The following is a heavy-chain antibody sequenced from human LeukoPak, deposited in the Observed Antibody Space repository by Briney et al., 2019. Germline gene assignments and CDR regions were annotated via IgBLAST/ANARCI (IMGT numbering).Heavy chain of an antibody. V-gene: IGHV4-34*01. Sequence: PSETLSLTCAVYGGSFSGYYWSWIRQPPGKGLEWIGEINHSGSTNYNPSLKSRVTISVDKSKNQFSLKLSSVTAADTAVYYCARDQNSYGYRLESAFDIWGQGTMVTVSS. CDR3: ARDQNSYGYRLESAFDI. D-gene: IGHD5-18*01. J-gene: IGHJ3*02. CDR1: GGSFSGYY. CDR2: INHSGST.